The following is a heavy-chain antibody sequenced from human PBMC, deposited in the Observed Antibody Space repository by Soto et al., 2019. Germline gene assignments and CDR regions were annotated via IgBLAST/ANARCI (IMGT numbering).Heavy chain of an antibody. J-gene: IGHJ4*02. CDR1: GFTFSNAW. CDR2: IKSKTDGGTT. CDR3: TTYYGDYLFDY. V-gene: IGHV3-15*01. Sequence: EVQLVESGGGLVKPGGSLRLSCAASGFTFSNAWMSWVRQAPGKGLEWVGRIKSKTDGGTTDYAAPVKGRFTISRDDSKNTLSLQMNSLKTEDTAVYYCTTYYGDYLFDYWGQGTLVTVSS. D-gene: IGHD4-17*01.